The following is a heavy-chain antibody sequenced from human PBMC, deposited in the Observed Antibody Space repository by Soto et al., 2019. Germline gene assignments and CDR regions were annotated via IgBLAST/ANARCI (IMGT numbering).Heavy chain of an antibody. V-gene: IGHV4-39*01. CDR1: GASLSSLSYY. D-gene: IGHD2-15*01. CDR3: SSRLFCCGSCYSPLLDS. J-gene: IGHJ4*02. CDR2: IFLTGNI. Sequence: SETLSLTHTVSGASLSSLSYYWGWIRQPPGKGLEWVGSIFLTGNIYYNPSLKSRVTISVDPSRNQFSLMVNSVTAADTAVYYCSSRLFCCGSCYSPLLDSWAQGAPVTVSA.